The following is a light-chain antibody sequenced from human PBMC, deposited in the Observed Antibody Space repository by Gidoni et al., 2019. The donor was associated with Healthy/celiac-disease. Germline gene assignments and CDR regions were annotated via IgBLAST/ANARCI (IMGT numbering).Light chain of an antibody. CDR2: LGS. V-gene: IGKV2-28*01. CDR1: HSLLRSIGYNY. CDR3: MQALQTIT. J-gene: IGKJ5*01. Sequence: DIVMTRSPLSLPVTPGQPASISCRSSHSLLRSIGYNYWDWYRQKPGQSPPLLIYLGSDRASGVPDRFSGSGSGTDFTLKISRVEAEDVGVYYCMQALQTITFGQGTRLEIK.